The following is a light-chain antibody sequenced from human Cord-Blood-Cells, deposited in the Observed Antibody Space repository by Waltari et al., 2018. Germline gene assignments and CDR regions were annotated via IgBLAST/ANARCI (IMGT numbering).Light chain of an antibody. J-gene: IGKJ5*01. CDR1: QSISSY. CDR3: QQSYSTPAIT. V-gene: IGKV1-39*01. Sequence: DIQMTQSPSSLSASVGDRVTITCRASQSISSYLNWYQQKPGKAPKLLIDAASSLKSGVPSRFSGSGSGTDFTLTISSLQPEEFATYYCQQSYSTPAITFGQGTRLEIK. CDR2: AAS.